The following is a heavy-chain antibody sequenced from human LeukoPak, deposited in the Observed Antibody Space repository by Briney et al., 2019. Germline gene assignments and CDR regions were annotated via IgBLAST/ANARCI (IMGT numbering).Heavy chain of an antibody. Sequence: GRSLRLSCATSGLAFTNFWMYGVRQAPGKGLEWVASVKPDGSADFYADSVKGRFNISRDTAKNSLFLQMPNLKAEDTAVYYCAVDRRFKIFDYWGQGTLVTVSS. CDR1: GLAFTNFW. D-gene: IGHD5-24*01. CDR2: VKPDGSAD. J-gene: IGHJ4*02. CDR3: AVDRRFKIFDY. V-gene: IGHV3-7*01.